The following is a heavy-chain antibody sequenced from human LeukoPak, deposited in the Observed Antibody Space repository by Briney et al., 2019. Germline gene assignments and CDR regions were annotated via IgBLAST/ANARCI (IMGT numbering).Heavy chain of an antibody. CDR1: GFTFSNTW. D-gene: IGHD3-16*01. J-gene: IGHJ4*02. CDR2: INQDGGTR. V-gene: IGHV3-7*01. CDR3: ARDMKGNLDY. Sequence: QSGGSLRLSCAASGFTFSNTWMAWVRQAPGKGLEWVANINQDGGTRQYADSVRGRFTISRDNAKNSLYLEMNSLRAEDTGLYHCARDMKGNLDYWGQGNLVTVS.